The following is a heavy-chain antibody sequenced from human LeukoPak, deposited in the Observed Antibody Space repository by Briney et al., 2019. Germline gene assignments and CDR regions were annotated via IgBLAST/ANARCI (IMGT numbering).Heavy chain of an antibody. V-gene: IGHV4-38-2*01. J-gene: IGHJ3*02. CDR2: IYHSGST. CDR3: ARRLVATITSAFDI. Sequence: PSETLSLTCAVSGYSISSGYYWGWIRQPPGKGLEWIGSIYHSGSTYYNPSLKSRVTISVDTSKNQFSLKLSSVPAADTAVYYCARRLVATITSAFDIWGQGTMVTVSS. D-gene: IGHD5-12*01. CDR1: GYSISSGYY.